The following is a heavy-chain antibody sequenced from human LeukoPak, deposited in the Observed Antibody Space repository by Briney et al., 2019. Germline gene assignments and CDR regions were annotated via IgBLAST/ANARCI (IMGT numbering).Heavy chain of an antibody. CDR3: ARGSGSSSPYV. V-gene: IGHV1-2*02. J-gene: IGHJ6*04. CDR1: GGTFSSYA. D-gene: IGHD6-13*01. CDR2: INPNSGGT. Sequence: ASVKVSCKASGGTFSSYAISWVRQAPGQGLEWMGWINPNSGGTNYAQKFQGRVTMTRDTSISTAYMELSRLRSDDTAVYYCARGSGSSSPYVWGKGTTVTVSS.